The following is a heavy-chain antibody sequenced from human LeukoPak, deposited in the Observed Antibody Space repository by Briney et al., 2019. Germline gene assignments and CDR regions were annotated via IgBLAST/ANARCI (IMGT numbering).Heavy chain of an antibody. CDR2: ISGSGGST. CDR3: ATIWSGPSFDY. V-gene: IGHV3-23*01. CDR1: GFTFSSYA. Sequence: GGSLRLSCAASGFTFSSYAMSWVRQAPGKGLEWVSAISGSGGSTYYADSVKGRFTISRDNSKNTLHLQMNSLRAEDTAVYYCATIWSGPSFDYWGQGTLVTVSS. J-gene: IGHJ4*02. D-gene: IGHD3-3*01.